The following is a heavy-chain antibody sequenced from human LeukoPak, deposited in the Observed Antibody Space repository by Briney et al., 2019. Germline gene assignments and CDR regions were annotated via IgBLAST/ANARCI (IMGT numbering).Heavy chain of an antibody. Sequence: SSETLSLTCSVSGDSVSSIRYYWGWIRQPPGKGLEWIGSIYYSGGTYYNPSLKSRVTISVDTSKNEFSLKLYSVTAADTAVYYCARQPRILSGYIYYYYGMDVWGQGTTVTVS. CDR2: IYYSGGT. J-gene: IGHJ6*02. D-gene: IGHD3-9*01. CDR1: GDSVSSIRYY. CDR3: ARQPRILSGYIYYYYGMDV. V-gene: IGHV4-39*01.